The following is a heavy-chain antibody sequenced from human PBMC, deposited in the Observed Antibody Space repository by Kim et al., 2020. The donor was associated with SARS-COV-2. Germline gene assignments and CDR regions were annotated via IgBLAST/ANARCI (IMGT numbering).Heavy chain of an antibody. Sequence: SETLSLTCAVSGGSLSSSNWWSWVSQPPVKGLEWIAEIYHSGSTNYNSSLKSRVTILVDNSKNQFSLKLWSVTAADTAVYYCARAGSTVKFFDYWCQGTLVSV. CDR1: GGSLSSSNW. CDR2: IYHSGST. V-gene: IGHV4-4*02. D-gene: IGHD3-10*01. J-gene: IGHJ4*02. CDR3: ARAGSTVKFFDY.